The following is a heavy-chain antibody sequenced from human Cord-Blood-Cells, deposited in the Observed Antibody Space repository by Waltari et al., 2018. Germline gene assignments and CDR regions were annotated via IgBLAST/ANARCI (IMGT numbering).Heavy chain of an antibody. CDR2: INHIGTP. Sequence: QVQLQQWGAGLWKPSETLSLTCAVYGGSFSGYYWSWIPQPQGTGLEGIGEINHIGTPNSNPSLKSRVTISVDTSKNQFSLKLSSVTAADTAVYYCARGGRAYYYGSGSGKGFDPWGQGTLVTVSS. V-gene: IGHV4-34*01. CDR3: ARGGRAYYYGSGSGKGFDP. J-gene: IGHJ5*02. CDR1: GGSFSGYY. D-gene: IGHD3-10*01.